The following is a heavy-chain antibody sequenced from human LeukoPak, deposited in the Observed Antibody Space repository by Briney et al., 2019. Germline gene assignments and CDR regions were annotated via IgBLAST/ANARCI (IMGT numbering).Heavy chain of an antibody. V-gene: IGHV4-59*12. CDR3: GAARPYFDY. J-gene: IGHJ4*02. Sequence: SETLFITCTDSGGDMICYYWSRLRQPPGTGLEWIGYIYDSGSTYYNPSLKSRVTISVDTSKNQFSLKLSSVTAADTAVYYCGAARPYFDYWGQGTLVTVSS. CDR1: GGDMICYY. CDR2: IYDSGST. D-gene: IGHD6-6*01.